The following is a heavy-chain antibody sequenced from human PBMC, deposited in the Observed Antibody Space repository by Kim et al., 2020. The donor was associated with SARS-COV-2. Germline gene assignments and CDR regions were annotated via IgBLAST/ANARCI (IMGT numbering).Heavy chain of an antibody. CDR1: GFTLSSYE. Sequence: GGSLRLSCVASGFTLSSYEVNWVRLAPGKGLEWVSYISHSGSTTAYADSVRGRFTISRDNAKDSLYLQLNSLRVEDTAVYYCARERLLQGGSTRYSGLDVWGQGTAVTVSS. J-gene: IGHJ6*02. V-gene: IGHV3-48*03. CDR3: ARERLLQGGSTRYSGLDV. D-gene: IGHD3-16*01. CDR2: ISHSGSTT.